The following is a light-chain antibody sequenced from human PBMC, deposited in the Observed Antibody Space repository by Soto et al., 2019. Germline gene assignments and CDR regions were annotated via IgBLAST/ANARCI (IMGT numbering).Light chain of an antibody. CDR3: QQHNSYPVT. CDR1: QVISSY. CDR2: AAS. Sequence: DIKLTQSPSFLSASVGDRVTITCRASQVISSYLAWYQQKPGKAPKLLIYAASTLRSEVPSRFSGSGSGTEFTLTISSLQPEDFATYYCQQHNSYPVTFGGGTKVEIK. V-gene: IGKV1-9*01. J-gene: IGKJ4*01.